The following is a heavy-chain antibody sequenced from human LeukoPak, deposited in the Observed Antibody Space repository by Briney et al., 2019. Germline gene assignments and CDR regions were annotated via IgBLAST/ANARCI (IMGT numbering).Heavy chain of an antibody. CDR3: ARGSTTVTTKDFDP. J-gene: IGHJ5*02. V-gene: IGHV3-30*02. CDR1: GFTFSSHG. CDR2: IRYDGSNK. Sequence: GGSLRHSCAASGFTFSSHGMHWVRQAPGKGLEWVAFIRYDGSNKYYADSVKGRFTISRDNSKNTLYLQMNSLRAEDTAVYYCARGSTTVTTKDFDPWGQGTLVTVSS. D-gene: IGHD4-17*01.